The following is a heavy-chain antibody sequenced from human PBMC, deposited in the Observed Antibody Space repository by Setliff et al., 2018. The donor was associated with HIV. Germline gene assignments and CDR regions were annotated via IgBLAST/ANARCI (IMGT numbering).Heavy chain of an antibody. CDR1: GYTFTSYY. J-gene: IGHJ3*02. CDR3: AREALHAGGWRGAFDI. CDR2: INPSGGGT. V-gene: IGHV1-46*01. D-gene: IGHD6-19*01. Sequence: GASVKVSCKASGYTFTSYYIHWVRQAPEQGLEWMGIINPSGGGTTYAQTFQDRVTMSRDTSTSTVYMELSSLRSEDTAVYYCAREALHAGGWRGAFDIWGQGTMVTVSS.